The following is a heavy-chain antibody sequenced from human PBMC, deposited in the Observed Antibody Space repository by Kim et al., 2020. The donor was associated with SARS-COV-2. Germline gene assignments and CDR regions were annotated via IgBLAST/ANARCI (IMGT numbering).Heavy chain of an antibody. V-gene: IGHV4-39*01. CDR2: MFYSGTT. Sequence: SETLSLTCTVSGGSIHSYDYYWNWIRQPPGKALEWIGSMFYSGTTYYNPSLRRRVTMSVDTSRNLLSLRLLSVSASDTAVYYCARAPGAGYGEGFFYYYMDVVGKGTTVAVS. J-gene: IGHJ6*03. CDR3: ARAPGAGYGEGFFYYYMDV. CDR1: GGSIHSYDYY. D-gene: IGHD5-12*01.